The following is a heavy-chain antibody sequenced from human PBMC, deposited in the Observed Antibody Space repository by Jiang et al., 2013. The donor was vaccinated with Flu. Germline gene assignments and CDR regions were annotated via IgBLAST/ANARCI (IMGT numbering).Heavy chain of an antibody. J-gene: IGHJ4*02. V-gene: IGHV4-31*02. Sequence: SLKSRVTISVDTSKNQXSLKLSSVTAADTAVYYCARGSSGSYQPILFDYWGQGTLVTVSS. CDR3: ARGSSGSYQPILFDY. D-gene: IGHD1-26*01.